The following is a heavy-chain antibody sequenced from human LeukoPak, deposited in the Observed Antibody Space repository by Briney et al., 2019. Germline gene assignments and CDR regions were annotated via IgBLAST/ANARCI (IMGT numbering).Heavy chain of an antibody. J-gene: IGHJ4*02. CDR2: IRYDGANK. CDR3: ARGATYYYGSLDY. Sequence: GGSLRLSCEATGVTFNNYGMHWGRQAPGKGLGWLAFIRYDGANKSYAVSVKGRFTMSRDNSNNTLYLKMTSLRAEDTDVYYCARGATYYYGSLDYWGQGTLVTVSS. V-gene: IGHV3-30*02. D-gene: IGHD3-10*01. CDR1: GVTFNNYG.